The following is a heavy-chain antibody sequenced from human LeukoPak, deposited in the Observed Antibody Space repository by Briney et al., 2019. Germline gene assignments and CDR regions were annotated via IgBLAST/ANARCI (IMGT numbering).Heavy chain of an antibody. Sequence: SETLSLTCAVYGGSFSGYYWSWIRQPPEKGLEWIGEINHSGSTNYNPSLKSRVTISVDTSKNQFSLKLSSVTAADTAVYYCARARVVVAADDYFDYWGQGTLVTVSS. CDR3: ARARVVVAADDYFDY. CDR1: GGSFSGYY. V-gene: IGHV4-34*01. J-gene: IGHJ4*02. D-gene: IGHD2-15*01. CDR2: INHSGST.